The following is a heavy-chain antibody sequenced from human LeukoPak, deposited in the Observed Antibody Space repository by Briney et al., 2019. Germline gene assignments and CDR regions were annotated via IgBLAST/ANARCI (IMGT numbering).Heavy chain of an antibody. D-gene: IGHD1-14*01. Sequence: PGGSLRLSCEASGFTISTHEMIWVRQAPGKGLEWLSYISDSGNTIYYADSVKGRFTISRDTAKNSLYLQMNSLRAEDTAIYYCARGSGTDYWGQGTLVTVSS. CDR3: ARGSGTDY. CDR2: ISDSGNTI. V-gene: IGHV3-48*03. CDR1: GFTISTHE. J-gene: IGHJ4*02.